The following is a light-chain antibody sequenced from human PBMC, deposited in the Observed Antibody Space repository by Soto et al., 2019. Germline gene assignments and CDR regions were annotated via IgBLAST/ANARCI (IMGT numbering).Light chain of an antibody. V-gene: IGKV1-12*01. CDR1: QGIASW. CDR3: QQAHSFPYT. CDR2: SAS. J-gene: IGKJ2*01. Sequence: DIQMTQSPSSVSASVGDRVTITCRASQGIASWLAWYQQKPGNAPNLLIYSASGLQGGVPSRFSGSGSGTDFTLTISSLQPEDFATYYCQQAHSFPYTFGQGIKLEIK.